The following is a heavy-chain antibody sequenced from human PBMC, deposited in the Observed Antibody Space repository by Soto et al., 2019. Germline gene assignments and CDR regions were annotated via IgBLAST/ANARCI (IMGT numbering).Heavy chain of an antibody. CDR1: GFTFSSYG. D-gene: IGHD1-26*01. J-gene: IGHJ4*02. V-gene: IGHV3-33*01. Sequence: QVQLVESGGGVVQPGRSLRLSCAASGFTFSSYGMHWVRQAPGKGLEWVAVIWYDGSNKYYADSVKGRFTISRDNSKNTLYLQMNSLRAEDTAVYYCARDFSGITPGRITLSYWKGGFDYWGQGTLVTVSS. CDR2: IWYDGSNK. CDR3: ARDFSGITPGRITLSYWKGGFDY.